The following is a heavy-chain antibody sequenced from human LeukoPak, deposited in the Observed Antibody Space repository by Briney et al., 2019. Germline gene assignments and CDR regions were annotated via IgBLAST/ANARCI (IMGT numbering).Heavy chain of an antibody. D-gene: IGHD3-22*01. CDR2: ISGSGGST. CDR1: GFTFSSYA. Sequence: GGSLRLSCAASGFTFSSYAMHWVRQAPGKGLEWVSAISGSGGSTYYADSVKGRFTISRDNSKNTLYLQMNSLRAEDTAVYYCAKSPDRGGYYGYFDYWGQGTLVTVSS. CDR3: AKSPDRGGYYGYFDY. J-gene: IGHJ4*02. V-gene: IGHV3-23*01.